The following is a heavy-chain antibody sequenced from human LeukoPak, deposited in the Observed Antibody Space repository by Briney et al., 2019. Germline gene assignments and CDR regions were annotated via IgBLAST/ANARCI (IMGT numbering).Heavy chain of an antibody. CDR1: GFTFSSYA. D-gene: IGHD2-2*01. Sequence: GGFLRLSCAASGFTFSSYAMHWVRQAPGKGLEWVAVISYDGSNKYYADSVKGRFTISRDNSKNTLYLQMNSLRAEDTAVYYCARASRYCSSTSCWYWFDPWGQGTLVTVSS. V-gene: IGHV3-30*04. CDR3: ARASRYCSSTSCWYWFDP. J-gene: IGHJ5*02. CDR2: ISYDGSNK.